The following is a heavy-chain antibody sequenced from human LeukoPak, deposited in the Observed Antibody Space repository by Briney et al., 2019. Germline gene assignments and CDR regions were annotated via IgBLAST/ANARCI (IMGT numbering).Heavy chain of an antibody. CDR1: GFTFSSYG. CDR3: AKDQGTRWDYYYYMDV. D-gene: IGHD3-10*01. V-gene: IGHV3-23*01. CDR2: ISGSGGST. Sequence: PGGSLRLSCAASGFTFSSYGMSWVRQAPGKGLEWVSAISGSGGSTYYADSVKGRFTISRDNSKNTLYLRMNSLRAEDTAVYYCAKDQGTRWDYYYYMDVWGKGTTVTISS. J-gene: IGHJ6*03.